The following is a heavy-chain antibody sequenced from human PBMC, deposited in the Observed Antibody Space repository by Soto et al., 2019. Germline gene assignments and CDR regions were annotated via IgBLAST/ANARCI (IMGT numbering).Heavy chain of an antibody. CDR3: ARTKCSGGSCYSWSLDA. V-gene: IGHV4-31*03. CDR1: GGSLTTGCYY. Sequence: TLSLPCTVSGGSLTTGCYYWSWIRQLPGKGLEWIGHRYYSESTYYNPSLKSRVYISLDTSKNQFSLKLSFVTAADTAMYYCARTKCSGGSCYSWSLDAWGQGTPVTV. CDR2: RYYSEST. D-gene: IGHD2-15*01. J-gene: IGHJ5*02.